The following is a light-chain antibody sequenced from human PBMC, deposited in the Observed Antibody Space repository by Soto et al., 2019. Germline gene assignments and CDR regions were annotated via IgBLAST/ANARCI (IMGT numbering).Light chain of an antibody. CDR1: SGDIGGYNY. Sequence: QSALTQPASVSGSPGQSITISCTGTSGDIGGYNYVSWYQQHPGKAPKLLISEVTNRPSGVSNRFSGSKSGNTASLTISGLQAEDEADYYCSSFTSRFTFVFGTGTKVTVL. CDR3: SSFTSRFTFV. CDR2: EVT. V-gene: IGLV2-14*01. J-gene: IGLJ1*01.